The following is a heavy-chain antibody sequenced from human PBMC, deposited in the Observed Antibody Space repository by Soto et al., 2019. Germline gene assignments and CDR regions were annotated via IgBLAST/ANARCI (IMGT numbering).Heavy chain of an antibody. CDR2: IIPILGIA. V-gene: IGHV1-69*02. CDR1: GGTFSSYT. Sequence: QVQLVQSGAEVKKPGSSVKVSCKASGGTFSSYTISWVRQAPGQGLEWMGRIIPILGIANYAQKFQGRVTITADKTKSPAYMELSSLRSEGTAVYCCASENIAAAGIASFDYWGQGTLVTVSS. CDR3: ASENIAAAGIASFDY. D-gene: IGHD6-13*01. J-gene: IGHJ4*02.